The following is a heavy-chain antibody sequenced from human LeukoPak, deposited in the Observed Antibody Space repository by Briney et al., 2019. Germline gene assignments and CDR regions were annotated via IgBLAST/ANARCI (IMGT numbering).Heavy chain of an antibody. Sequence: GGSLRLSCAASGFTFSTFAMIWVRQPPGKGLEWVSSIFPSGGEIHYADSVKGRFTISRDNSKNTLYLQMNSLRAEDTAVYYCATGYMATITWGQGTLVTVSS. CDR3: ATGYMATIT. CDR2: IFPSGGEI. V-gene: IGHV3-23*01. D-gene: IGHD5-24*01. J-gene: IGHJ5*02. CDR1: GFTFSTFA.